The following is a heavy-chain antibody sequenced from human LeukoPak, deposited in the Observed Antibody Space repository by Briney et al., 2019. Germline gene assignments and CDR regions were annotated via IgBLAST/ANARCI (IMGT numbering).Heavy chain of an antibody. V-gene: IGHV3-30*04. J-gene: IGHJ4*02. CDR3: ARDGGYSSSWYDFDY. CDR1: GFTFSSYA. CDR2: ISYDGSNK. Sequence: GGSLRLSCAASGFTFSSYAMHWVRQAPGKGLEWVAVISYDGSNKYYADSVKGRFTISRVNSKNTLYLQMNSLRAEDTAVYYCARDGGYSSSWYDFDYWGQGTLVTVSS. D-gene: IGHD6-13*01.